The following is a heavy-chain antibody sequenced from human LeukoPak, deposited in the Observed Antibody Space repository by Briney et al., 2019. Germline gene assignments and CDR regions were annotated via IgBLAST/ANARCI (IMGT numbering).Heavy chain of an antibody. J-gene: IGHJ4*02. CDR2: INPNSGGT. CDR3: ARISTVEMATITIFDY. CDR1: GYTFTGYY. D-gene: IGHD5-24*01. V-gene: IGHV1-2*06. Sequence: GASVKVSCKASGYTFTGYYMHWVRQAPGQGLEWMGRINPNSGGTNYAQKFQGRVTMTRDTSISTAYMELSRLRSDDTAVYYCARISTVEMATITIFDYWGQGTLVTVSS.